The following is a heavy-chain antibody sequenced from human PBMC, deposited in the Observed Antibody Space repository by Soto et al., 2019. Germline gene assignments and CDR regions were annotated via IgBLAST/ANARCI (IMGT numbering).Heavy chain of an antibody. Sequence: GASVKVSCKASGYTFTNYGTSWGRQAPGQGVEGMGWISPHNGNTHYAQTLQGRVTLTTDTSTSTAYIELRSLRSDDTAVYFCARGGQCDVWGQGTTVTVSS. CDR3: ARGGQCDV. CDR2: ISPHNGNT. CDR1: GYTFTNYG. J-gene: IGHJ6*02. D-gene: IGHD6-19*01. V-gene: IGHV1-18*01.